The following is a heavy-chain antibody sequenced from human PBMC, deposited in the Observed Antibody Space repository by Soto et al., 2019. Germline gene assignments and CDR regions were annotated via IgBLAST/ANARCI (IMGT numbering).Heavy chain of an antibody. CDR2: IYYSGST. CDR1: GGSINSGDNY. CDR3: ARDPLRTRRFDY. D-gene: IGHD2-8*01. J-gene: IGHJ4*02. Sequence: QVQLQESGPGLVKPSQTLSLTCTVSGGSINSGDNYWNWIRQLPGKGLEWIGYIYYSGSTSYNPSLKSRVTISIDTSENQLSLRLFYVTTADTAVYYSARDPLRTRRFDYWGQGTLVTVSS. V-gene: IGHV4-31*03.